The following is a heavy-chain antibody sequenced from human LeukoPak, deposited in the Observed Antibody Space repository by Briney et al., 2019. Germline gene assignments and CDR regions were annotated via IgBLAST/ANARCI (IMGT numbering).Heavy chain of an antibody. V-gene: IGHV3-20*04. D-gene: IGHD5-12*01. J-gene: IGHJ4*02. CDR2: INWNGGST. Sequence: PGGSLRLSCAASGFTFDDYGMSWVRQAPGKGLEWVSGINWNGGSTGYADPVKGRFTISRDNAKNSLYLQMNSLRAEDTALYYCARAVRGYSGSDYWGQGTLVTVSS. CDR1: GFTFDDYG. CDR3: ARAVRGYSGSDY.